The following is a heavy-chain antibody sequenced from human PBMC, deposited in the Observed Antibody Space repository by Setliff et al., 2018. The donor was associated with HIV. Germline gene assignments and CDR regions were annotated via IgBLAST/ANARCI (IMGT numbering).Heavy chain of an antibody. CDR2: IYPGDSDT. V-gene: IGHV5-51*01. J-gene: IGHJ4*02. Sequence: PGESLKISCKGSGYSFANSWIGWVRQIPGKGLEWMGIIYPGDSDTTYSPSFQGQVTMSADKSISTAYLQWRSLKASDTAMYYCARHETIFGVVAYWGQGTLVTVSS. CDR3: ARHETIFGVVAY. D-gene: IGHD3-3*01. CDR1: GYSFANSW.